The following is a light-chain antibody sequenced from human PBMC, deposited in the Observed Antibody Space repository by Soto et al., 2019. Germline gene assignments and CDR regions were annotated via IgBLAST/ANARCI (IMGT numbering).Light chain of an antibody. V-gene: IGKV1-5*03. Sequence: DIQMTQSPSTLSGSVGDRVTITCRASQTISSWLAWYQQKPGKAPKLLIYKASTLKSGGPSRFSGSGSGTEFTLTISSLQPDDFATYECQHYNSYSEAFGQGTKVDIK. J-gene: IGKJ1*01. CDR1: QTISSW. CDR3: QHYNSYSEA. CDR2: KAS.